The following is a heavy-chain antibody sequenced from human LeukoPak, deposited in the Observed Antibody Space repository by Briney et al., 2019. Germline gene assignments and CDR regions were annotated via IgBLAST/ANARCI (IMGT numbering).Heavy chain of an antibody. V-gene: IGHV1-24*01. Sequence: GASVKVSCKLSGYSLTELSMQWVRQAPGKGLECLGGFDPEEAKMVYAQKFQGRVTMTEDTSTDTAYMELRGLRSEDTAVYYCATRSGDFWSGYVDWGQGTLVIVSS. CDR1: GYSLTELS. D-gene: IGHD3-3*01. CDR3: ATRSGDFWSGYVD. J-gene: IGHJ4*02. CDR2: FDPEEAKM.